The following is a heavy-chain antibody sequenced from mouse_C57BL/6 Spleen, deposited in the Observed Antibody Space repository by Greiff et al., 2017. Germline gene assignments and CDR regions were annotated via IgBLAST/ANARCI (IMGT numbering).Heavy chain of an antibody. CDR1: GYAFSSSW. Sequence: QVQLQQSGPELVKPGASVKISCKASGYAFSSSWMNWVKQRPGKGLEWIGRIYPGDGATNYNGKFKGKATLTADKSSSTAYMQLSSLTSEDSAVYFCARWGSPYYFDYWGQGTTLTVSS. CDR2: IYPGDGAT. J-gene: IGHJ2*01. V-gene: IGHV1-82*01. CDR3: ARWGSPYYFDY.